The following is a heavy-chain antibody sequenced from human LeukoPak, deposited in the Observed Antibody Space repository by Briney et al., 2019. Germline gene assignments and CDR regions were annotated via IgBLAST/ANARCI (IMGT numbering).Heavy chain of an antibody. V-gene: IGHV3-20*04. CDR2: INWNGGST. CDR1: GFTFDDYG. CDR3: AREKTSGLVVVNAYFDY. J-gene: IGHJ4*02. D-gene: IGHD3-22*01. Sequence: GGSLRLSRAASGFTFDDYGMSWVRQAPGKGLEWVSGINWNGGSTGYADSVKGRFTISRDNAKNSLYLQMNSLRAEDTALYYCAREKTSGLVVVNAYFDYWGQGTLVTVSS.